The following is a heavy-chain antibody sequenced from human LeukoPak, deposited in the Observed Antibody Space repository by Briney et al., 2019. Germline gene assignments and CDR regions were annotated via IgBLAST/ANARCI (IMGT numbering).Heavy chain of an antibody. D-gene: IGHD6-13*01. CDR1: GFTFYSYA. J-gene: IGHJ4*02. CDR2: FSSSYGSI. CDR3: ARDSRHLSSTRGGLKESRGAFFDY. Sequence: PGGSLTLSYAASGFTFYSYAMKWVRQTPRKELEWVSTFSSSYGSIYYADSVKGRFTISRDKSKNTLYRQMNRLRAEDTALYYCARDSRHLSSTRGGLKESRGAFFDYWGQGTLVTVSS. V-gene: IGHV3-23*01.